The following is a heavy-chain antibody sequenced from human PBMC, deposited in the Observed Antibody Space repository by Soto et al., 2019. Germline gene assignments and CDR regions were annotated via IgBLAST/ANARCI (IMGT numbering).Heavy chain of an antibody. J-gene: IGHJ3*02. D-gene: IGHD1-26*01. V-gene: IGHV3-11*06. Sequence: PGGSLRLSCAASGFTFSDYYMSWIRQAPGKGLEWVSYISSSSSYTNYADSVKGRFTISRDNAKNSLYLQMNSLRAEDTAVYYCARGDSGWELPTPNDAFDIWGQGTMVTVSS. CDR1: GFTFSDYY. CDR2: ISSSSSYT. CDR3: ARGDSGWELPTPNDAFDI.